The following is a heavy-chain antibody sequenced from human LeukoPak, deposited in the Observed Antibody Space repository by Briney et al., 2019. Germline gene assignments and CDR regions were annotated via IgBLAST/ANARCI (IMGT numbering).Heavy chain of an antibody. CDR2: IATYNGKT. V-gene: IGHV1-18*01. CDR1: GYSFSSYG. Sequence: ASVKVSCKASGYSFSSYGISWVRLAPGQGLEWMGWIATYNGKTKYAEKVQGRVTMTTDTSTTTAYTELRTLRSDDTALYYCARDMVGLTADGNWFDPWGQGTLVTVSS. D-gene: IGHD4/OR15-4a*01. J-gene: IGHJ5*02. CDR3: ARDMVGLTADGNWFDP.